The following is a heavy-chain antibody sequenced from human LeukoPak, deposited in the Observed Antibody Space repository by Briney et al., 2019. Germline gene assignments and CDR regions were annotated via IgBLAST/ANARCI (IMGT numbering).Heavy chain of an antibody. V-gene: IGHV4-38-2*01. Sequence: GSLRLSCAASGFTFSSYAMSWVRQPPGKGLEWIGSIYYSGSTYYNPSLKSRVTISVDTSKNQFSLKLSSVTAADTAVYYCARKISGYYCRYFDYWGQGTLVTVSS. D-gene: IGHD3-22*01. CDR2: IYYSGST. J-gene: IGHJ4*02. CDR1: GFTFSSYA. CDR3: ARKISGYYCRYFDY.